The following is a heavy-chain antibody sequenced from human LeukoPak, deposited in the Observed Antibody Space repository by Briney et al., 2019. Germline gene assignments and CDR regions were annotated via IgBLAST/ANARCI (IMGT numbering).Heavy chain of an antibody. CDR3: ASGGRQQLERGKLDY. J-gene: IGHJ4*02. V-gene: IGHV4-39*07. D-gene: IGHD6-13*01. CDR1: GGSISSSSYY. Sequence: SETLSLTCTVSGGSISSSSYYWGWIRQPPGKGLESIGTIYYSGSTYYNPSLKSRVTISVDTSKNQFSLKLSSVTAADTAVCYCASGGRQQLERGKLDYWGQGTLVTVSS. CDR2: IYYSGST.